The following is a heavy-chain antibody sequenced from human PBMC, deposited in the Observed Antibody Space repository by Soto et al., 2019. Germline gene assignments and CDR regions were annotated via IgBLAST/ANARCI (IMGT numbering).Heavy chain of an antibody. CDR2: VYSTGTT. J-gene: IGHJ6*02. Sequence: SETLSLTCAVPGGSVSSSDFYWTWIRQPPGKPLEWIGYVYSTGTTNYSPSLNSRVDMSVDTSENQFSLKVRSVTAAAAAVYFCARASNHVAPKDGTSAYLYAMDVWGHGTTVTVSS. CDR1: GGSVSSSDFY. V-gene: IGHV4-61*08. D-gene: IGHD1-1*01. CDR3: ARASNHVAPKDGTSAYLYAMDV.